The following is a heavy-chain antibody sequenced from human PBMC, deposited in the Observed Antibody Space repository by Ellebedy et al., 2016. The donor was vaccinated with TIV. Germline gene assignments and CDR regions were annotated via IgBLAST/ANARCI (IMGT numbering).Heavy chain of an antibody. CDR1: GFTFSDYY. CDR2: ISSSGGTI. V-gene: IGHV3-11*01. Sequence: GGSLRLSCAASGFTFSDYYMSWIRQAPGKGLECVSYISSSGGTIYYADSVKGRFTISRDNGKNSLYLQMNSLRAEDTAVYYCARGTRFIDQQYNWFDPWGQGTLVTVSS. D-gene: IGHD2-2*01. CDR3: ARGTRFIDQQYNWFDP. J-gene: IGHJ5*02.